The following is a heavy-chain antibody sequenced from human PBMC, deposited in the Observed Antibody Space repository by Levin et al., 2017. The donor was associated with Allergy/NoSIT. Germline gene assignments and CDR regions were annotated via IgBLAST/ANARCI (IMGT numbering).Heavy chain of an antibody. D-gene: IGHD2-15*01. CDR2: IYYSGST. Sequence: NPSETLSLTCTVSGGSISSYYWSWIRQPPGKGLEWIGYIYYSGSTNYNPSLKSRVTISVDTSKNQFSLKLSSVTAADTAVYYCASQVVAAKDDDAFDIWGQGTMVTVSS. V-gene: IGHV4-59*01. J-gene: IGHJ3*02. CDR3: ASQVVAAKDDDAFDI. CDR1: GGSISSYY.